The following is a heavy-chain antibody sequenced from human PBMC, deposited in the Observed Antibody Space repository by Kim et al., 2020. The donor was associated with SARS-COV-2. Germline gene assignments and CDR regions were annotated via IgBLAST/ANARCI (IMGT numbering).Heavy chain of an antibody. V-gene: IGHV4-4*07. CDR3: ARDLWGSGWFGLWFDP. Sequence: SLKSRVTMSVNTSKNQFSLRLSSVTAADTAVYYCARDLWGSGWFGLWFDPWGQGTLVTVSS. J-gene: IGHJ5*02. D-gene: IGHD6-19*01.